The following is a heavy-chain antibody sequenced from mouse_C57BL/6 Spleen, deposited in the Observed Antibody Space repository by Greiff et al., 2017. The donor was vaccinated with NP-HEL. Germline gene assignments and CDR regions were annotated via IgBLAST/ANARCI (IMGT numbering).Heavy chain of an antibody. Sequence: VQLQQSGAELVMPGASVKLSCKASGYTFTSYWMHWVKQRPGQGLEWIGEIDPCDGYTNYNQKFKGKSTLTVDKSSSTAYMQLSSLTSEDSAVDYGARKWGEYEYKFVCWGQGTTLTVSS. D-gene: IGHD1-3*01. CDR2: IDPCDGYT. V-gene: IGHV1-69*01. J-gene: IGHJ2*01. CDR3: ARKWGEYEYKFVC. CDR1: GYTFTSYW.